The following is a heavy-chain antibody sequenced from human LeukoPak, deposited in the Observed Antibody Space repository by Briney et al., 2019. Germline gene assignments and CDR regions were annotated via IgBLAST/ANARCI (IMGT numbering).Heavy chain of an antibody. V-gene: IGHV3-33*01. CDR2: IQSDGSQE. Sequence: GGSLRLSCATSGFIFSHFGMHWVRQAPGKGLEWVAAIQSDGSQEYFADSVKGRSTISRDKSKSTMYLQIDTLRAEDAAVYYCARDSCLIKTCLDYWGQGTLVTVSS. J-gene: IGHJ4*02. D-gene: IGHD3-10*01. CDR1: GFIFSHFG. CDR3: ARDSCLIKTCLDY.